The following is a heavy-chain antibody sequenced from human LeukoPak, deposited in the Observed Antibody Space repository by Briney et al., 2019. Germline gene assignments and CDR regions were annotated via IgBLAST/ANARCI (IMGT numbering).Heavy chain of an antibody. V-gene: IGHV3-30*02. CDR2: IRYDGSNK. CDR1: GFTFNTYG. Sequence: PGGALKLSCAASGFTFNTYGLHWVRQAPGKGLEWVAFIRYDGSNKYYADSVKGRFTISRDNSKNTLYLQMNSLRAEDTAIYYCAKGPYSGFSWGQGTLVTVSS. D-gene: IGHD1-26*01. CDR3: AKGPYSGFS. J-gene: IGHJ5*02.